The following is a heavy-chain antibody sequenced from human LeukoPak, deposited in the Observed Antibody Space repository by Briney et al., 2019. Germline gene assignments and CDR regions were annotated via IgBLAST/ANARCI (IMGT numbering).Heavy chain of an antibody. J-gene: IGHJ3*02. CDR3: VKDPDPRYCSSTSCSPI. Sequence: PGGSLRLSCAASGFTFSNYVMSWVRQAPGKGLEWVSVIAGGGSSTYYADSVKGRFTISRDNSKNTLYLQMNSLRVEDTAVYYCVKDPDPRYCSSTSCSPIWGQGTMVTVSS. CDR2: IAGGGSST. V-gene: IGHV3-23*01. CDR1: GFTFSNYV. D-gene: IGHD2-2*01.